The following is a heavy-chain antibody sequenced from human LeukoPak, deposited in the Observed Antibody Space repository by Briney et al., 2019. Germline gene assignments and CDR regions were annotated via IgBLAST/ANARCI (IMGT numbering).Heavy chain of an antibody. CDR3: AKDLGDFYTPFDS. CDR2: ITSGGTT. Sequence: GGSLRLSCAASGFTFTSYDMNWVRQAPGKGLEWVSGITSGGTTYNADSVKGRFTISRDNSKNTLYLQMNSLRAEDTAVYYCAKDLGDFYTPFDSWGQGTLVTVSS. V-gene: IGHV3-23*01. J-gene: IGHJ4*02. D-gene: IGHD2/OR15-2a*01. CDR1: GFTFTSYD.